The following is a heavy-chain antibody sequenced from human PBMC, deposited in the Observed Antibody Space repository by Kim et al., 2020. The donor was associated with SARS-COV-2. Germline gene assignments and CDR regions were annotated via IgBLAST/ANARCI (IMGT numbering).Heavy chain of an antibody. J-gene: IGHJ5*02. CDR3: AGDIGSWFDP. V-gene: IGHV3-74*01. D-gene: IGHD1-26*01. Sequence: IAADPVRGRFTISRDNAKDTLYLQMNSLGDEDTAVYYCAGDIGSWFDPWGQGTLVTVSS.